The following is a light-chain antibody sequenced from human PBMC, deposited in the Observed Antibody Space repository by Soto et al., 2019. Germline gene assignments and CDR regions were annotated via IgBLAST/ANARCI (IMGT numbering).Light chain of an antibody. CDR3: QRYGSRWT. V-gene: IGKV3-20*01. CDR2: RTS. CDR1: QSGLANY. J-gene: IGKJ1*01. Sequence: EIVLTQSPGTLSLSPGERATLSCRASQSGLANYIAWYQQKPGQAPRLLIYRTSHRATGIPDRFSGSGSGTDFTLSSSRLEPEDFAVYYCQRYGSRWTFGQGTKVEIK.